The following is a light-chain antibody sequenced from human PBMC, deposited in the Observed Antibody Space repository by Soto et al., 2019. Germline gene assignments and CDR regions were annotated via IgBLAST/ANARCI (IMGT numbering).Light chain of an antibody. Sequence: DIQMTQSPSILSASVGDRVTITCRASQTISSWLAWYQQKPGKAPKLLIYKASTLKSGVPSRFSGSGSGTEFTLTISSLQPDDFATYYCQQYNSYSSFGQGTKVDNK. CDR3: QQYNSYSS. J-gene: IGKJ1*01. CDR2: KAS. V-gene: IGKV1-5*03. CDR1: QTISSW.